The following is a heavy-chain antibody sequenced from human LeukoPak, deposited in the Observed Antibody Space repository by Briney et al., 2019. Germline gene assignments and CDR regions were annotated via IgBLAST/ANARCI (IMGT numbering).Heavy chain of an antibody. J-gene: IGHJ4*02. CDR2: IRYDGSNK. V-gene: IGHV3-30*02. CDR3: AKEVDDYVWGSYRPSDY. D-gene: IGHD3-16*02. CDR1: GFTFSSYG. Sequence: PGGSLRLSCAASGFTFSSYGMHWVRQAPGKGLEWVAFIRYDGSNKYYADSVKGRFTISRDNSKNTLYLQMNSLRAEDTAVYYCAKEVDDYVWGSYRPSDYWGQGTLVTVSS.